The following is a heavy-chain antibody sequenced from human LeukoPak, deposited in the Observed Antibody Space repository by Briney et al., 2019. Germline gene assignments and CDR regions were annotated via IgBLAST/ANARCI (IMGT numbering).Heavy chain of an antibody. D-gene: IGHD2-2*01. J-gene: IGHJ5*02. CDR3: ARVFENQMRRRGWFDP. CDR2: INHSGST. V-gene: IGHV4-34*01. Sequence: GSLRLSCAASGFTFSSYSMNWVRQAPGKGLEWIGEINHSGSTNYNPSLKSRVTISVDTSKNQFSLKLSSVTAADTAVYYCARVFENQMRRRGWFDPWGQGTLVTVSS. CDR1: GFTFSSYS.